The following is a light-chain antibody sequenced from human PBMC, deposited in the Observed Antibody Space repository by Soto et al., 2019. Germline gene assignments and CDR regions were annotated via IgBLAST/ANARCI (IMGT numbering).Light chain of an antibody. V-gene: IGKV3-20*01. Sequence: ETVLTQSPGTLSLATGERATLSCRASQTIRSNYLAWYRQTPGQAPRLLIYGASNRATGIADRFSGSRSGTDFTLIISRLELEDFALYYCQQYGSSPWTFGQGTKVEIK. CDR2: GAS. CDR3: QQYGSSPWT. J-gene: IGKJ1*01. CDR1: QTIRSNY.